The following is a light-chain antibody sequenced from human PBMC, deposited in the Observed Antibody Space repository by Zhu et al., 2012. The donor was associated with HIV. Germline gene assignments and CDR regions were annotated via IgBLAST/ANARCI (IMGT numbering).Light chain of an antibody. V-gene: IGKV1-5*03. Sequence: DIQMTQSPSTLSASIGDRVTITCRASQSITNWLAWYQQKPGQAPKLLISKASTLENGVPFRFSGSGSGTEFTLTISSLQRDDSATYYCQQYNSYSLTFGQGTKVEDQT. CDR1: QSITNW. CDR2: KAS. CDR3: QQYNSYSLT. J-gene: IGKJ1*01.